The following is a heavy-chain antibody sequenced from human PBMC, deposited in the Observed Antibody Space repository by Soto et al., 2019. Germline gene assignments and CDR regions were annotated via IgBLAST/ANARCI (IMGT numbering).Heavy chain of an antibody. Sequence: ASVKVSCKASGYTFTSYGISWVRQAPGQGLEWVGWISAYNGNTNYAQKLQGRVTMTTDTSTSTAYMELRSLRSDDTAVYYCARAVPRGQVRGVIITQKIDYWGQGTLVTVSS. D-gene: IGHD3-10*01. J-gene: IGHJ4*02. V-gene: IGHV1-18*01. CDR2: ISAYNGNT. CDR1: GYTFTSYG. CDR3: ARAVPRGQVRGVIITQKIDY.